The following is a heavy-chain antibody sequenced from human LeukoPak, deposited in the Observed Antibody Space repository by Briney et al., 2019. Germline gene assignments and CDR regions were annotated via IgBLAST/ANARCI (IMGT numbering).Heavy chain of an antibody. D-gene: IGHD4/OR15-4a*01. CDR2: FDPEDGET. J-gene: IGHJ6*02. CDR3: ATVRLLTYYYYGMDV. V-gene: IGHV1-24*01. Sequence: SLKVSCKVSGYTLTELSMHGVRQVPGKGHEGRGGFDPEDGETIYAQKFQGRVTMTEDTSTDTAYMELSSLRSEDTAVYYCATVRLLTYYYYGMDVWGQGTTVTVSS. CDR1: GYTLTELS.